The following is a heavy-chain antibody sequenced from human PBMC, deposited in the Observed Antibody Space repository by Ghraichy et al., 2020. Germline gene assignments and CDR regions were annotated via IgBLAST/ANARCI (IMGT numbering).Heavy chain of an antibody. CDR2: IYRSGST. CDR1: GYSISSGYY. J-gene: IGHJ4*01. D-gene: IGHD5-12*01. CDR3: ARVDRSGYDYSLFDY. Sequence: SETLSLTCAVSGYSISSGYYWGWIRQPPGKGLEWIGSIYRSGSTYYNPSLKSRLTMSVDTSKNQFSLKLSSVTAADTAVYYCARVDRSGYDYSLFDYWGQGTLVTVSS. V-gene: IGHV4-38-2*01.